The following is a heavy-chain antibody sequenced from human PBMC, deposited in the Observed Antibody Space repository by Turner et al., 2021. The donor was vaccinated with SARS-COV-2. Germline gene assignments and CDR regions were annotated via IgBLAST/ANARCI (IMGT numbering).Heavy chain of an antibody. CDR3: ARQAETAEIPAAYFDH. D-gene: IGHD2-2*01. J-gene: IGHJ4*02. V-gene: IGHV4-39*01. Sequence: QLQLQESGPGLVKSSGTLSLTCTVSGDSLSGRVHYWAWHRQPPGKGLEWVGNIYFTGSANSTPSLRSRPHILVDTSKNQFSLTLTSVTAADTAVYFCARQAETAEIPAAYFDHWGQGTLLTVSS. CDR1: GDSLSGRVHY. CDR2: IYFTGSA.